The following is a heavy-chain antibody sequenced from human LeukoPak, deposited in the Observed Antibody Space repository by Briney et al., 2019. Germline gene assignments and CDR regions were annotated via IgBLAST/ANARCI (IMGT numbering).Heavy chain of an antibody. CDR3: ARGWHYDFWSGPAYYMDV. CDR1: GGSFSGYY. CDR2: INHSGST. J-gene: IGHJ6*03. Sequence: ETLSLTCAVYGGSFSGYYWSWIRQPPGKGLEWIGEINHSGSTNYNPSLKSRVTISVDTSKNQFSLKLSSVTAADTAVYYCARGWHYDFWSGPAYYMDVWGKGTTVTVSS. D-gene: IGHD3-3*01. V-gene: IGHV4-34*01.